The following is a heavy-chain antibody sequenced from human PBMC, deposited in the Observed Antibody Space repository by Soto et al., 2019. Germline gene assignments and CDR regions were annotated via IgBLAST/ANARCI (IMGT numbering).Heavy chain of an antibody. D-gene: IGHD5-18*01. J-gene: IGHJ6*02. CDR3: TRRYGV. CDR2: IKSNPDGGTT. Sequence: EVQLVESGGGFVKPGGSLRLSCAASGLTFSNTWLNWVRQGPVRGLEGVGRIKSNPDGGTTDYAAPVKGRFTISRDDSKNTMYLEMDSLKTEDTAVYYCTRRYGVWGQGTTVTVSS. CDR1: GLTFSNTW. V-gene: IGHV3-15*07.